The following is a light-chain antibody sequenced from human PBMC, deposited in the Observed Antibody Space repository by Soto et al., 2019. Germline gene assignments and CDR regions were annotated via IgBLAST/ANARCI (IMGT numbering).Light chain of an antibody. CDR1: SSDIGGYNF. V-gene: IGLV2-14*03. CDR2: DVS. Sequence: QSALTQPASVSGSPGQSITISCTGTSSDIGGYNFVSWYQHHPGKAPKLLIHDVSNRPSGVSSRFSGSKSGNTASLPTSGPQFEVEVDYCRNSYRTVSTYVFGTGTKLTVL. CDR3: NSYRTVSTYV. J-gene: IGLJ1*01.